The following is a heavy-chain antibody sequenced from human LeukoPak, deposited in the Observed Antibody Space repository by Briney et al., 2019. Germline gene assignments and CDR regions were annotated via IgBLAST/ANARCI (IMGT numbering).Heavy chain of an antibody. CDR3: ARGGRAGWSGTYEDSFDV. D-gene: IGHD1-26*01. J-gene: IGHJ3*01. Sequence: GGSLRLSCAASGFTFSNYGMHWVRQAPGKGLEWVSVIYSGGNTYYADSVKGRYTISRDNYKNTLYLQMNSLRADDTAVYYCARGGRAGWSGTYEDSFDVWGQGTMVTVSS. CDR2: IYSGGNT. CDR1: GFTFSNYG. V-gene: IGHV3-53*01.